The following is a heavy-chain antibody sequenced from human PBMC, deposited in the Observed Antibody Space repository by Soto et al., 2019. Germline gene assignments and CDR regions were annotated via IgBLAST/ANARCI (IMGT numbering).Heavy chain of an antibody. D-gene: IGHD3-3*01. CDR3: ARGRFFEWLLSGWFDP. V-gene: IGHV4-59*05. CDR2: IYYSGNT. Sequence: PSETLSLTCTVSGGSISSYYWSWIRQPPGTGLEWVGSIYYSGNTYNNPSLKSRVTISVDTSKNQFSLKLTSVTATDTAVYYCARGRFFEWLLSGWFDPWGQETLVTVSS. J-gene: IGHJ5*02. CDR1: GGSISSYY.